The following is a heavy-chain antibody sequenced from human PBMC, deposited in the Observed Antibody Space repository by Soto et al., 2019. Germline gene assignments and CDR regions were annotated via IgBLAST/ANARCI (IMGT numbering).Heavy chain of an antibody. J-gene: IGHJ4*01. V-gene: IGHV1-69*13. D-gene: IGHD5-12*01. Sequence: SVKVSCKASGGSFKNYAIDWVRQAPGQGLEWMGRIIPIFGTSDYARKFRDRVTITADESSTTVFMDLNSLTYDDTALYFCASASPGGYALHWGHGTLVTVSS. CDR1: GGSFKNYA. CDR2: IIPIFGTS. CDR3: ASASPGGYALH.